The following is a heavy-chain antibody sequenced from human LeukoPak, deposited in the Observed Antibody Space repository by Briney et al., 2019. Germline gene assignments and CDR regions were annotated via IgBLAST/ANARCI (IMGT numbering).Heavy chain of an antibody. Sequence: SETLSLTCTVSGDSISSSNYYWAWIRQPPGKGLEWIANIFYTVSTYYNPSLKSRVTISVDTSKNQFSLRLSSVTATDTAVYYCARLNKPGWFDPWGQGTLVTVSS. J-gene: IGHJ5*02. CDR1: GDSISSSNYY. CDR2: IFYTVST. V-gene: IGHV4-39*01. CDR3: ARLNKPGWFDP. D-gene: IGHD1-14*01.